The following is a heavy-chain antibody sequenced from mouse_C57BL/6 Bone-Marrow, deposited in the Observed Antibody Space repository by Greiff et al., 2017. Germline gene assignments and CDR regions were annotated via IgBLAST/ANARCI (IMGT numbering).Heavy chain of an antibody. V-gene: IGHV5-15*01. CDR1: GFTFSAYG. Sequence: EAQVVESGGGLVQPGGSLKLSCAASGFTFSAYGMAWVRQAPRKGPEWVAFISNLAYSIYYADTVTGRFPISRENAKKTLYLEMSSLRSEDTAMYYCARQYYGSSYDYAMDYWGQGTSDTGSS. J-gene: IGHJ4*01. D-gene: IGHD1-1*01. CDR3: ARQYYGSSYDYAMDY. CDR2: ISNLAYSI.